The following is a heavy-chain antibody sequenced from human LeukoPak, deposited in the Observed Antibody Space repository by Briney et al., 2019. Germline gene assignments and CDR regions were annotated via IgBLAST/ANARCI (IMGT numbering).Heavy chain of an antibody. D-gene: IGHD3-10*01. Sequence: GASVKVPCKASGYTFTGYYMHWVRHAPGQGLEWRGWINPNSCGTNYAQKFQGRVTMTRDTSISTAYMELSRLRSDDTAVYYCARTPLLLWFGESFGRYYYYGMDVWGQGTTVTVSS. J-gene: IGHJ6*02. CDR3: ARTPLLLWFGESFGRYYYYGMDV. CDR2: INPNSCGT. V-gene: IGHV1-2*02. CDR1: GYTFTGYY.